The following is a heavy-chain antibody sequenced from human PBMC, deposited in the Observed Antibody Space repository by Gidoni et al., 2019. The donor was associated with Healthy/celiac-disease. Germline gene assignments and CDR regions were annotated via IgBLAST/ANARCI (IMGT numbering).Heavy chain of an antibody. Sequence: QVQLAQSGGGVVQPGRSLRRSFAASGFTCSSYGMHWVRQAPAKGLEWVAVISYDGSNKYYADSVKGRFTISRDNSKNTLYLQMNSLRAEDTAVYYCAKERLARHFDLWGRGTLVTVSS. V-gene: IGHV3-30*18. CDR3: AKERLARHFDL. CDR2: ISYDGSNK. CDR1: GFTCSSYG. J-gene: IGHJ2*01.